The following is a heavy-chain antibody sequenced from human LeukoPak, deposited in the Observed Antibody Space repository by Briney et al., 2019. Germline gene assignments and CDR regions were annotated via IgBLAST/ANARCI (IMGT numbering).Heavy chain of an antibody. CDR2: VDHTGST. J-gene: IGHJ6*03. CDR3: ARGRVSSSTWYSTYYYFFYMDF. V-gene: IGHV4-59*01. Sequence: SETVSLTCSVSDDSITMYYWTWIRQPPGKGLEWIGYVDHTGSTKFNPSLNGRVSISRDTSNNFFSLRLRSVTAADTAVYFCARGRVSSSTWYSTYYYFFYMDFWGKGTTVTVS. CDR1: DDSITMYY. D-gene: IGHD4-11*01.